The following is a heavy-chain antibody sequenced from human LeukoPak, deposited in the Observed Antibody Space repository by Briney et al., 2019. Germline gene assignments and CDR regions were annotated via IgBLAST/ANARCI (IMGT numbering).Heavy chain of an antibody. CDR2: ISWNSGSI. CDR3: AKGGLRYFDWLLFGHFDY. V-gene: IGHV3-9*01. Sequence: PGGSLRLSCAASGFTFDDCAMHWVRQAPGKGLEWVSGISWNSGSIGYADSVKGRFTISRDNAKNSLYLQMNSLRAEDTALYYCAKGGLRYFDWLLFGHFDYWGQGTLVTVSS. CDR1: GFTFDDCA. D-gene: IGHD3-9*01. J-gene: IGHJ4*02.